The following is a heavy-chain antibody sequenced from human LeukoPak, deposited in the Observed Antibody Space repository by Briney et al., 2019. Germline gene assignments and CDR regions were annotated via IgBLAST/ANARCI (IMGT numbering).Heavy chain of an antibody. D-gene: IGHD5-12*01. CDR2: INPNSGNT. V-gene: IGHV1-8*02. J-gene: IGHJ4*02. CDR1: GYTFTGYY. Sequence: ASVKVSFKASGYTFTGYYMHWVRQAPGQGLEWMGWINPNSGNTGYAQKFQGRVTMTRNTSISTAYMELSSLRSEDTAVYYCARGYSGYDFGYWGQGTLVTVSS. CDR3: ARGYSGYDFGY.